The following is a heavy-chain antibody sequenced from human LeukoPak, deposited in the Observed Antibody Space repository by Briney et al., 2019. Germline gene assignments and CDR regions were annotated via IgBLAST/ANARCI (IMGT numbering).Heavy chain of an antibody. CDR3: ARDEDYNDSSGYYNWFDP. J-gene: IGHJ5*02. V-gene: IGHV1-2*02. D-gene: IGHD3-22*01. CDR2: INPNSGGT. Sequence: ASVKVSCKASGYTFTGYYMHWVRQAPGQGLEWMGWINPNSGGTNYAQKFQGRVTMTRDTSISTAYMDLSRLRSDDTAVYYCARDEDYNDSSGYYNWFDPWGQGTLVTVSS. CDR1: GYTFTGYY.